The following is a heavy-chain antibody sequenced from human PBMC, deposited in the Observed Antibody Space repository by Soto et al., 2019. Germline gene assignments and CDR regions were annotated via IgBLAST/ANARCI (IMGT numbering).Heavy chain of an antibody. Sequence: PSETLSLTCTVSGGSISSYYWSWIRQPPGKGLEWIGYIYYSGSTNYNPSLKSRVTISIDTSRNHFSLKLSSVTAADTAVYYCAKSAGGSISHFDYWGLGTQVTVSS. CDR1: GGSISSYY. CDR3: AKSAGGSISHFDY. V-gene: IGHV4-59*08. CDR2: IYYSGST. J-gene: IGHJ4*02. D-gene: IGHD1-26*01.